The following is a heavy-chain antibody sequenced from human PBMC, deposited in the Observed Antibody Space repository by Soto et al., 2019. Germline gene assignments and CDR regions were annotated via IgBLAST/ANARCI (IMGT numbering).Heavy chain of an antibody. CDR2: IFHSGSI. D-gene: IGHD3-9*01. V-gene: IGHV4-4*02. CDR1: GGSISSNNW. J-gene: IGHJ5*02. Sequence: QMQLQESGPGLVKPSGTLSLTCAVSGGSISSNNWWGWVRQSPGKGLEWIGEIFHSGSINYNPSLTSRVTISVDKPQNQFSLKLSSVTAADTAVYYCARVSFLLFYEDLTAYDNEQRDRDNWFDPWGQGALVTVSS. CDR3: ARVSFLLFYEDLTAYDNEQRDRDNWFDP.